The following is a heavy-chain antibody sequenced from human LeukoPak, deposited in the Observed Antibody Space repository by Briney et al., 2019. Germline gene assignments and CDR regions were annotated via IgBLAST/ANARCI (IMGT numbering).Heavy chain of an antibody. CDR3: ARRGSYYYGSGFLNWFDP. Sequence: SETLSLTCTVSGGSISNSSYYWGWIRQPPGKGLEWIGSIYYSGSTYYNPSLKSRVTISVDTSKNQFSLKLSSVTAADTAVYYCARRGSYYYGSGFLNWFDPWGQGTLVTVSS. CDR2: IYYSGST. CDR1: GGSISNSSYY. V-gene: IGHV4-39*01. D-gene: IGHD3-10*01. J-gene: IGHJ5*02.